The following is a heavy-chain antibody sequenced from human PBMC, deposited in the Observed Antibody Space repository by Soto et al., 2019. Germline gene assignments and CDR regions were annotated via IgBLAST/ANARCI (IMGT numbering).Heavy chain of an antibody. CDR2: IWYDGSNK. CDR3: ARDRGRYDILTGSTLDY. V-gene: IGHV3-33*01. J-gene: IGHJ4*02. Sequence: QVQLVESGGGVVQPGRSLRLSCAASGFTFSSYGMHWVRQAPGKGLEWVAVIWYDGSNKYYADSVKGRFTISRDNSKNTLYLQMSSLRAEDTAVYYCARDRGRYDILTGSTLDYWGQGTLVTVSS. CDR1: GFTFSSYG. D-gene: IGHD3-9*01.